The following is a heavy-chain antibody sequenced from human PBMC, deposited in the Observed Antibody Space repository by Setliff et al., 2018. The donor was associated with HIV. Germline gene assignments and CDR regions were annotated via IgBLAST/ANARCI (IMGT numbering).Heavy chain of an antibody. V-gene: IGHV4-39*07. CDR2: IYSSGST. J-gene: IGHJ1*01. Sequence: PSETLSLTCTVSVGSISSGGYSWGWIRQPPGKGLDWIGSIYSSGSTYYNPSLKLRVTISVDTSKKKFSLRLSSATAADTAVYYCTRDGRHDRNRWYVTHQYFKYWGQGTLVTVSS. CDR3: TRDGRHDRNRWYVTHQYFKY. CDR1: VGSISSGGYS. D-gene: IGHD2-15*01.